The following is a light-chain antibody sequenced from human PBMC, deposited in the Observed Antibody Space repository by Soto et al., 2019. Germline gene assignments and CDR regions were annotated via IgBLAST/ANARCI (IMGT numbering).Light chain of an antibody. CDR2: DAS. CDR3: QQYGSSPGT. Sequence: EIVLTQSQATLSLSPGERATLSCGASQSVSSSYLAWYQQKPGLAPRLLIYDASSRATGIPDRFSGSGSGTDFTLTISRLEPEDFAVYYCQQYGSSPGTFGQGTKLEIK. V-gene: IGKV3D-20*01. J-gene: IGKJ2*01. CDR1: QSVSSSY.